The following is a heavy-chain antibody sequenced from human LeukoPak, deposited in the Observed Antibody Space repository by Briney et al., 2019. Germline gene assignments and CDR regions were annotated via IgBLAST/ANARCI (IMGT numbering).Heavy chain of an antibody. V-gene: IGHV3-15*01. D-gene: IGHD2-2*01. CDR2: IKSKTDGGTT. CDR3: TTVIRYCSSTSCYATDY. CDR1: GGSLSSTNW. J-gene: IGHJ4*02. Sequence: ETLSLTCAVSGGSLSSTNWMSWVRQAPGKGLEWVGRIKSKTDGGTTDYAAPVKGRFTISRDDSKNTLYLQMNSLKTEDTAVYYCTTVIRYCSSTSCYATDYWGQGTLVTVSS.